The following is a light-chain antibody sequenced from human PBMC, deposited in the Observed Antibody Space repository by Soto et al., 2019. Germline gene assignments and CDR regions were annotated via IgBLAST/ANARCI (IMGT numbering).Light chain of an antibody. CDR1: HDIDMS. CDR3: QQFHSLPYT. J-gene: IGKJ2*01. CDR2: DTS. Sequence: DIQMTQSPSSLSASVGDTVTITCRASHDIDMSLNWYQQRPGKAPKVLLFDTSNLQTGVSSRFSGSGSGTHFTFTISSLQPEDVATYFCQQFHSLPYTFGQGTNLEI. V-gene: IGKV1-33*01.